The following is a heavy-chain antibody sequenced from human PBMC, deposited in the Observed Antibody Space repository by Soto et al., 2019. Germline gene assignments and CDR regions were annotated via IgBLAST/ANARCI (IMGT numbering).Heavy chain of an antibody. J-gene: IGHJ3*02. V-gene: IGHV4-59*08. Sequence: SETLSLTCTVSGGSISSYYWSWIRQPPGKGLEWIGYIYYSGSTNYNPSLKRRVTISVDTSKNQFSLKLSSVTAADTAVYYCARLAGYCSGGSCPGDIWGQGTMVTVSS. D-gene: IGHD2-15*01. CDR1: GGSISSYY. CDR3: ARLAGYCSGGSCPGDI. CDR2: IYYSGST.